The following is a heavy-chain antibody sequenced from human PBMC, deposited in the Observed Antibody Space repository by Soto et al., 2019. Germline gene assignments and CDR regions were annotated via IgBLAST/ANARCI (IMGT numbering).Heavy chain of an antibody. D-gene: IGHD6-19*01. CDR2: INHSGST. CDR3: ARGLAVAGTGY. J-gene: IGHJ4*02. Sequence: SETLSLTCAVYGGSFSGYYWSWIRQPPGEGLEWIGEINHSGSTNYNPSLKSRVTISVDTSKNQFSLKLSSVTAADTAVYYCARGLAVAGTGYWGQGTLVTVSS. CDR1: GGSFSGYY. V-gene: IGHV4-34*01.